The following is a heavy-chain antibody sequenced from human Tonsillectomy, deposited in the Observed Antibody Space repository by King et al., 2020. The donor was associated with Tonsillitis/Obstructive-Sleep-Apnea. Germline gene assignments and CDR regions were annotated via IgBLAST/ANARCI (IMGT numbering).Heavy chain of an antibody. CDR3: ARDMVTTIVLVPFDI. J-gene: IGHJ3*02. Sequence: VQLVESGGGLVQPGKSLRLSCAASGFTFSSYWMTWVRQAPGKGLEWVANINQDGTEKYYVDSVKGQFIISRDNAKNSLYLQMNSLRAEDTAMYYCARDMVTTIVLVPFDIWGQGTMVAVSS. V-gene: IGHV3-7*01. CDR2: INQDGTEK. D-gene: IGHD3-22*01. CDR1: GFTFSSYW.